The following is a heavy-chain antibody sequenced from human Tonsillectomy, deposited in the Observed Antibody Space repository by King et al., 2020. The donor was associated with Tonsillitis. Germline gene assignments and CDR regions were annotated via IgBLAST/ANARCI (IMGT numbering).Heavy chain of an antibody. V-gene: IGHV1-69*12. D-gene: IGHD6-6*01. Sequence: QLVQSGAEVKRPGSSVKVSCKASGGTFSSYTINWVRQAPGQGLEWMGGIIPIVGTATYALKLQGRVTITADGSTNTAYMELSSLPSEDTAMYYCARDFEYSSSPGYWGQGTQVTVSS. CDR3: ARDFEYSSSPGY. CDR1: GGTFSSYT. CDR2: IIPIVGTA. J-gene: IGHJ4*02.